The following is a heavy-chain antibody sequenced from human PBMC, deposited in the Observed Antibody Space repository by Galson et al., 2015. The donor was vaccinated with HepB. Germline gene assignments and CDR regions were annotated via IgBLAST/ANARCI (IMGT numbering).Heavy chain of an antibody. V-gene: IGHV3-23*01. J-gene: IGHJ4*02. CDR2: ITGSGGST. D-gene: IGHD3-10*01. CDR1: GFTFSSYV. Sequence: SLRLSCAEASGFTFSSYVMSWVRQAPGKGLGWVSGITGSGGSTYYADSVRGRFTISRDNSRNTLYLQMNSLRAEDTAVYHCAKDLVMVRGTDFEYWGQGTLVTVSS. CDR3: AKDLVMVRGTDFEY.